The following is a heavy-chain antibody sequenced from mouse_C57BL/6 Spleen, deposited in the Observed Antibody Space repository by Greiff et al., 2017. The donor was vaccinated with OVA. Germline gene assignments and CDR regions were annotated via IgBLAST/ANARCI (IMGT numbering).Heavy chain of an antibody. J-gene: IGHJ4*01. CDR2: ISYDGSN. CDR1: GYSITSGYY. CDR3: ARDGKLGAMDY. V-gene: IGHV3-6*01. Sequence: EVQLQESGPGLVKPSQSLSLTCSVTGYSITSGYYWNWIRQFPGNNLEWMGYISYDGSNNYNPSLKNRISITRDTSKNQFFLKLNSVTTEDTATYYCARDGKLGAMDYWGQGTSVTVSS.